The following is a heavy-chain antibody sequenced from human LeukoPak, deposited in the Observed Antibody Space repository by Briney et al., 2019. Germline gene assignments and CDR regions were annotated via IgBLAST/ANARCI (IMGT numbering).Heavy chain of an antibody. J-gene: IGHJ5*02. CDR1: GFTFKLYW. CDR3: VRGGPSTWS. D-gene: IGHD2-15*01. V-gene: IGHV3-74*01. CDR2: INDDGSDT. Sequence: GGSLRLSCAASGFTFKLYWMHWVRQVPGKRPVWVSRINDDGSDTIYADSVRGRFTISRDDAKNTVYLQRNNLRAEDTAVYYCVRGGPSTWSWGQGTLVTVSS.